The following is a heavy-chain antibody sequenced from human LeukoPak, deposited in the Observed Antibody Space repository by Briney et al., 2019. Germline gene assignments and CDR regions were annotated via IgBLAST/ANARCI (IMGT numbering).Heavy chain of an antibody. V-gene: IGHV4-59*01. CDR2: TYYSGNT. Sequence: PSETLSLTCTVSGGSISSYYWSWIRQPPGKGLEWIGYTYYSGNTNYNPSLKSRVTISVDMSKNQFSLKLSSVTAADTAVYYCARAIAARPGFYYYYMDVWGKGTTVTVSS. D-gene: IGHD6-6*01. CDR1: GGSISSYY. J-gene: IGHJ6*03. CDR3: ARAIAARPGFYYYYMDV.